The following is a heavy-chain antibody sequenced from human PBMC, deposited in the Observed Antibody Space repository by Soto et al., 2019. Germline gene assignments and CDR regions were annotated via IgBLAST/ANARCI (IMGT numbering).Heavy chain of an antibody. J-gene: IGHJ6*01. Sequence: GESLKISCKGSGYSFTSYWISWVRQMPWKGLEWMGRIDPNDSYTNYSPSFQGHVTISADKSISTAYLQWSSLKASDTAMYYCARRAHMSRRGETFSYYYYGMDVWGQGTTVTVSS. CDR3: ARRAHMSRRGETFSYYYYGMDV. CDR2: IDPNDSYT. V-gene: IGHV5-10-1*01. D-gene: IGHD3-16*01. CDR1: GYSFTSYW.